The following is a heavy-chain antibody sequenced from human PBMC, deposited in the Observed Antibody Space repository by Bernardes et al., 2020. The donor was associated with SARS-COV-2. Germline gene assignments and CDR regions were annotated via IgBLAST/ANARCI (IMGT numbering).Heavy chain of an antibody. D-gene: IGHD2-2*01. V-gene: IGHV3-21*01. J-gene: IGHJ4*02. CDR2: ISSSSYI. Sequence: GGSLRLSCAASGFTFSTYSMNWVRQAPGEGLEWVSSISSSSYIYYADSVKGRFTISRDNAKNSLYLQMNSLRAEDTAMYYCARARDCTSPTCYGVGDSWGQGTLVTVSS. CDR3: ARARDCTSPTCYGVGDS. CDR1: GFTFSTYS.